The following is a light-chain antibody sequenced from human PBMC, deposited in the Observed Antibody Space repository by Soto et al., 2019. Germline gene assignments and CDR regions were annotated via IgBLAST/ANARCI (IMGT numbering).Light chain of an antibody. Sequence: EIVFTQSPGTLSLSPGERATLSCRASQTISRSYLAWYQQKPGQAPRLLIYGASSRATGIPDRFSGRDSGTDFTLTISRLEPEDFAVYFCQHYGSSPQTFGQGTKVDIK. V-gene: IGKV3-20*01. CDR2: GAS. CDR1: QTISRSY. J-gene: IGKJ1*01. CDR3: QHYGSSPQT.